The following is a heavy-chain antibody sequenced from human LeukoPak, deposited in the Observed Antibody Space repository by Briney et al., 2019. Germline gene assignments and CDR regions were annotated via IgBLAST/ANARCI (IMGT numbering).Heavy chain of an antibody. CDR2: ISSSGSTI. CDR1: GFTFSDYY. D-gene: IGHD3-3*01. V-gene: IGHV3-11*04. Sequence: GGSLRLSCAASGFTFSDYYMSWIRQAPGKGLEWVSYISSSGSTIYYADSVKGRFTISRDNAKNSLYLQMNSLRAEDTAVYYCARDQRFLEWLPLDYWGQGTLVTVSS. CDR3: ARDQRFLEWLPLDY. J-gene: IGHJ4*02.